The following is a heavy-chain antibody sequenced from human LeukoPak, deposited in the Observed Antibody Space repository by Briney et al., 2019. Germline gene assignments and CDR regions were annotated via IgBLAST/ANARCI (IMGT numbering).Heavy chain of an antibody. CDR3: TKLKGWYGDGYFDY. CDR2: IYTGGTT. D-gene: IGHD6-19*01. J-gene: IGHJ4*02. V-gene: IGHV3-53*01. CDR1: GFTVSSTY. Sequence: GGSLRLSCAASGFTVSSTYMSWVRQPAGKGLEWVSVIYTGGTTFYADSVKGRFTISRDNSKNTLYLQMNSLRADDTAVYYCTKLKGWYGDGYFDYWGQGTLVTVSS.